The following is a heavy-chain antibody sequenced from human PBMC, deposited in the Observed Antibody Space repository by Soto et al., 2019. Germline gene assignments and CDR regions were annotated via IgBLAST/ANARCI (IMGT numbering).Heavy chain of an antibody. Sequence: GGSLRLSCAASGFTFSSHWMHWVRQAPGKGLVWVSRLDPDGTTTTYADSVKGRFTVSRDNAKNTLYLQMNSLRAEDTAVYYCARPGITTVTYFDYWGRGALVTVSS. D-gene: IGHD4-17*01. CDR3: ARPGITTVTYFDY. V-gene: IGHV3-74*01. J-gene: IGHJ4*02. CDR2: LDPDGTTT. CDR1: GFTFSSHW.